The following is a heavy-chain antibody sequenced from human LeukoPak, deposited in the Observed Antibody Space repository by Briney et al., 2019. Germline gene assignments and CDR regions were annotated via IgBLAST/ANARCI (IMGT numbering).Heavy chain of an antibody. V-gene: IGHV3-23*01. J-gene: IGHJ4*02. D-gene: IGHD3-3*01. CDR1: GFTFSSYA. CDR2: ISGSGGST. Sequence: GGSLRLSCAASGFTFSSYAMSWVRQAPGKGLEWVSAISGSGGSTYYADSVKGRFTISRDNSKYTLYLQMNSLRAEDTAVYYCAKRGHYDFWSGYLEWGQGTLVTVSS. CDR3: AKRGHYDFWSGYLE.